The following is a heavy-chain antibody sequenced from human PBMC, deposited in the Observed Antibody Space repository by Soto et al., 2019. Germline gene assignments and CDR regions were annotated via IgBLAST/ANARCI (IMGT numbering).Heavy chain of an antibody. D-gene: IGHD1-26*01. CDR3: AREGTYSGTGGSDY. CDR1: GFTFSSYS. CDR2: ISSSSSYI. V-gene: IGHV3-21*01. Sequence: GSLRLSCAASGFTFSSYSMNWVRQAPGKGLEWVSSISSSSSYIYYADSVKGRFTISRDNAKNSLYLQMNSLRAEDTAVYYCAREGTYSGTGGSDYWGQGTLVTVS. J-gene: IGHJ4*02.